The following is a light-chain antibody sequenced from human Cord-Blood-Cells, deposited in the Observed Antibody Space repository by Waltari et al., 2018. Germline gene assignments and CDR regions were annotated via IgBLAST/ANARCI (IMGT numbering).Light chain of an antibody. V-gene: IGKV3-11*01. Sequence: DIVLPQSPATLSSSPRDRAPLSCRASQSVSSYLAWYQQKPGQAPRLLIYDASNRATGIPARFSGSGSGTDFTLTISSLEPEDFAVYYCQQRSNWPLTFGGGTKVEIK. CDR1: QSVSSY. CDR2: DAS. CDR3: QQRSNWPLT. J-gene: IGKJ4*01.